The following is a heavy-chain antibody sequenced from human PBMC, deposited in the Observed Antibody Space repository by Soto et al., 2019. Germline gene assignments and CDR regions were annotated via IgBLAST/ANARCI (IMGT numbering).Heavy chain of an antibody. D-gene: IGHD6-19*01. CDR2: IYPSGST. CDR3: AKIAVAGHFDS. CDR1: GGSISSSNC. V-gene: IGHV4-4*02. J-gene: IGHJ4*02. Sequence: QVQLQESGPGLVKPSGTLSLTCAISGGSISSSNCWNWVRQPPGKGLEWLGEIYPSGSTNYNASLKSRVTMSIDKSKNQFSLKLTSVTAADTAVYYCAKIAVAGHFDSWGQGTLVTVSS.